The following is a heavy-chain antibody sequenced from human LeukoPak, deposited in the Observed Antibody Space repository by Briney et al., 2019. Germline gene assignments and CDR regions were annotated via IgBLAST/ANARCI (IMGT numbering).Heavy chain of an antibody. D-gene: IGHD3-16*01. J-gene: IGHJ4*02. CDR1: GFTFSSYW. Sequence: PGGSLRLSCAASGFTFSSYWMSWVRQAPGRGLEWVAVISYDGSNKYYADPVKGRFTIFRDNSKNTMYLQMNSLRAEDTAVYYCASPISPGILGLRYRGQGTLVTVSS. CDR3: ASPISPGILGLRY. V-gene: IGHV3-30*14. CDR2: ISYDGSNK.